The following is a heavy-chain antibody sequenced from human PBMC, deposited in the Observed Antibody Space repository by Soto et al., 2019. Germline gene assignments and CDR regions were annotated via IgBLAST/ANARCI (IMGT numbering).Heavy chain of an antibody. CDR2: ISSSSSYT. V-gene: IGHV3-11*05. D-gene: IGHD3-10*01. Sequence: QVQLVESGGGLVKPGGSLRLSCAASGFTFSDYYMSWIRQAPGKGLEWVSYISSSSSYTNYADSVKGRFTISRDNAKNSLYLQMNSLRAEDTAVYYCARGEFGELLRDLYNWFDPWGQGTLVTVSS. CDR1: GFTFSDYY. J-gene: IGHJ5*02. CDR3: ARGEFGELLRDLYNWFDP.